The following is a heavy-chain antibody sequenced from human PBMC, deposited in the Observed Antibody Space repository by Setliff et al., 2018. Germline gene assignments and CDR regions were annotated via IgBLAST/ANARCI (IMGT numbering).Heavy chain of an antibody. D-gene: IGHD3-10*01. J-gene: IGHJ4*02. CDR3: ARSQWDGLWFKELLSN. Sequence: ASVKVSCKTPGYTFTNYGITWVRQAPGQGLEWMGWINNYSFKTNYPQKFLGRVTVTTDTSTSTAYMEVKSLTSDDTAVYYCARSQWDGLWFKELLSNWGQGTLVTVSS. CDR1: GYTFTNYG. V-gene: IGHV1-18*01. CDR2: INNYSFKT.